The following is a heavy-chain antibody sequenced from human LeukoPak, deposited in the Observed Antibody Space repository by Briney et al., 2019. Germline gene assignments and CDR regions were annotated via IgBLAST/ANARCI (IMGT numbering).Heavy chain of an antibody. J-gene: IGHJ6*02. CDR1: GFTVSSDL. CDR3: ARGNIVYYYGMDV. Sequence: QPGGSLRLSCAASGFTVSSDLMAWVRQSPGTGLDWVSAVYAGGSTHYADSVKGRFTISRDSSKNTLDLQMNNLRVEDTAVYYCARGNIVYYYGMDVWGQGTTVTVSS. CDR2: VYAGGST. V-gene: IGHV3-66*01. D-gene: IGHD2/OR15-2a*01.